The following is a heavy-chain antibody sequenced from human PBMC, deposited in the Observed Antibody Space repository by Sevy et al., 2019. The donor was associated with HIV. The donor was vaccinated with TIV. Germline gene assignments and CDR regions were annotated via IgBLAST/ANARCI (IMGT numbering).Heavy chain of an antibody. D-gene: IGHD3-3*01. J-gene: IGHJ4*02. CDR1: GFTFSSYA. CDR2: ISHTGDNI. Sequence: GESLKISCVASGFTFSSYAMTWVRQAPGKGLEWVSSISHTGDNIYYADSVRGRFTISRDNSKSTLYLHMSSLRAEDTAVYYCAGRKVVDFWSGSLRGPWAGGPLFDYWGQGTLVTVSS. V-gene: IGHV3-23*01. CDR3: AGRKVVDFWSGSLRGPWAGGPLFDY.